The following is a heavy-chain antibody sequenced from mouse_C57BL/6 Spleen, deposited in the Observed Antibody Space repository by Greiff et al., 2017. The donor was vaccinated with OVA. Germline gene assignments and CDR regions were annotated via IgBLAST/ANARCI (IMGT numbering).Heavy chain of an antibody. CDR2: IDPANGNT. D-gene: IGHD1-1*01. J-gene: IGHJ2*01. Sequence: VHVKQSVAELVRPGASVKLSCTASGFNIKNTYMHWVKQRPEQGLEWIGRIDPANGNTKYAPKFQGKATITADTSSNTAYLQLSSLTSEDTAIYYCAPGYYYGSSYDYCDYWGQGTTLTVSS. CDR3: APGYYYGSSYDYCDY. V-gene: IGHV14-3*01. CDR1: GFNIKNTY.